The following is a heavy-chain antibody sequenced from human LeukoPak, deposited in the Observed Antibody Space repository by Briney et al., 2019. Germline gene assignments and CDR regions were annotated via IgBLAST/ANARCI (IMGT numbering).Heavy chain of an antibody. CDR2: IYYSGST. Sequence: SETLSLTCTVSGGSISSYYWSWLRQPPGKGLEGLGYIYYSGSTNYNPSLKSRVTISVDTSKNQFSLKLSSVTAADTAVYYCARTGRGSSSWIYYYYYMDVWGKGTTVTVSS. D-gene: IGHD6-13*01. J-gene: IGHJ6*03. CDR1: GGSISSYY. V-gene: IGHV4-59*01. CDR3: ARTGRGSSSWIYYYYYMDV.